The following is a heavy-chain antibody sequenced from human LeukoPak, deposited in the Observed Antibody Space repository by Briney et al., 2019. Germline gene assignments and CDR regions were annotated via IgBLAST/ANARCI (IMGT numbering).Heavy chain of an antibody. CDR1: GFTFNSYA. Sequence: GGSLRLSCAASGFTFNSYAMSWVRQAPGKGLEWVSTISGSGENTYYADSVKGRFTISRDNSKKTLYLQMNSLRAEDTAVHYYAKAKYGDYRYGMDVWGQGTTVTVSS. J-gene: IGHJ6*02. D-gene: IGHD4-17*01. CDR3: AKAKYGDYRYGMDV. V-gene: IGHV3-23*01. CDR2: ISGSGENT.